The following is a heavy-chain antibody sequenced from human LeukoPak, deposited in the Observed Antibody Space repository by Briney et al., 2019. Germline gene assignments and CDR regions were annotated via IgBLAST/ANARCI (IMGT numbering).Heavy chain of an antibody. D-gene: IGHD1-1*01. V-gene: IGHV4-31*03. J-gene: IGHJ4*02. Sequence: SETLSLTCTVSGVSISSGGYYWSWIRQHPGKGLEWIGYIYYSGSTYYNPSLKSRVTISVDTSKNQFSLKLSSVTAADTAVYYCARLPGTDQTVWYFDYWGQGTLVTVSS. CDR1: GVSISSGGYY. CDR3: ARLPGTDQTVWYFDY. CDR2: IYYSGST.